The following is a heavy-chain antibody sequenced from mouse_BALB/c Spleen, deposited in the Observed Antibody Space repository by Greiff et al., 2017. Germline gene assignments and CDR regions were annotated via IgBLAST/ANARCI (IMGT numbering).Heavy chain of an antibody. CDR2: ISYSGST. CDR3: VYGYDFDY. CDR1: GYSITSDYA. J-gene: IGHJ2*01. Sequence: EVQLQQSGPGLVKPSQSLSLTCTVTGYSITSDYAWNWIRQFPGNKLEWMGYISYSGSTSYNPSLKSRISITRDTSKNQFFLQLNSVTTEDTATYYCVYGYDFDYWGQGTTLTVSS. D-gene: IGHD2-2*01. V-gene: IGHV3-2*02.